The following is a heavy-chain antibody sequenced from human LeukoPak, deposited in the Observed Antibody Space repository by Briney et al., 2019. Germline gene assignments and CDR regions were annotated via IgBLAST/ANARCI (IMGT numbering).Heavy chain of an antibody. CDR3: ARLRGYYFDY. J-gene: IGHJ4*02. V-gene: IGHV4-39*01. Sequence: TSETLSLTCTVSGGSISSYYWGWIRQPPGKGLEWIGSIYYSGSTYYNPSLKSRVTISVDTSKNQFSLKLSSVTAADTAVYYCARLRGYYFDYWGQGTLVTVSS. CDR1: GGSISSYY. CDR2: IYYSGST. D-gene: IGHD5-12*01.